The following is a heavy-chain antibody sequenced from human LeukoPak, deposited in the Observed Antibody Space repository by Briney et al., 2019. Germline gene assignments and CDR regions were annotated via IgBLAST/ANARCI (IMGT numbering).Heavy chain of an antibody. D-gene: IGHD2-15*01. CDR2: IYSGGST. CDR3: ASYGRTYYYYGMDV. Sequence: GGSLRLSCAASGFTVSSNYMSWVRQAPGKGLEWVSVIYSGGSTYYADSVKGRFTISRHNSKNTLYLQMNSLRAEDTAVYYCASYGRTYYYYGMDVWGQGTTVTVSS. V-gene: IGHV3-53*04. CDR1: GFTVSSNY. J-gene: IGHJ6*02.